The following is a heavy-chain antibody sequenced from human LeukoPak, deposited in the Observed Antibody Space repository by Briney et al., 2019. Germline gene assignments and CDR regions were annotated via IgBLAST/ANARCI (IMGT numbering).Heavy chain of an antibody. J-gene: IGHJ4*02. Sequence: GGSLRLSCAASGFTFSSYGMHWVRQAPGKGLEWVAFIRYDGSNKYYADSVKGRFTISRDNSKNTLYLQMNSLRAEDTAVYYCAKDRYYGSGSYCDYWGQGTLVTVSS. CDR1: GFTFSSYG. CDR3: AKDRYYGSGSYCDY. CDR2: IRYDGSNK. V-gene: IGHV3-30*02. D-gene: IGHD3-10*01.